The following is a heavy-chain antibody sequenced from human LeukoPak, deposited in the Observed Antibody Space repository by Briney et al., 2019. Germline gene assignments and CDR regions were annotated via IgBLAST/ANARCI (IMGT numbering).Heavy chain of an antibody. CDR1: GDSINSSVYY. CDR2: LYYNGYT. Sequence: PETLSLTCTVTGDSINSSVYYWAWIRQPPGKGLVWIGSLYYNGYTYYNPSLKSRVTMSVDTSKNHFSLKLNSATAADTAVYYCARQGGDTMVRGVIKDWFDPWGQGTLVTVSS. CDR3: ARQGGDTMVRGVIKDWFDP. V-gene: IGHV4-39*01. D-gene: IGHD3-10*01. J-gene: IGHJ5*02.